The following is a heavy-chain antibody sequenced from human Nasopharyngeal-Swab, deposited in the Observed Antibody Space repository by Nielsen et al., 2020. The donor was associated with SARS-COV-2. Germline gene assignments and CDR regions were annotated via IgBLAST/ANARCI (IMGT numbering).Heavy chain of an antibody. V-gene: IGHV1-58*01. Sequence: SVKVSCKASGFTFTSSAVQWVRQARGQRLEWIGWIVVGSGNTNYAQKFQERVTITRDMSTSTAYMELSSLRSEDTAVHYCAAGAYYDFWSGYPPLDYWGQGTLV. J-gene: IGHJ4*02. CDR1: GFTFTSSA. CDR3: AAGAYYDFWSGYPPLDY. CDR2: IVVGSGNT. D-gene: IGHD3-3*01.